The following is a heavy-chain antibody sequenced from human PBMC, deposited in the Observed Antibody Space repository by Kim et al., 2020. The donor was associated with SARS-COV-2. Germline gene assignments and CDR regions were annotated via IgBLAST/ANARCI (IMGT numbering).Heavy chain of an antibody. Sequence: APVKGRFAISRDDSKDTLYLQMSSLKIEDTGVYYCTTALVGVILLGAPFDYWGQGALVTVSS. CDR3: TTALVGVILLGAPFDY. J-gene: IGHJ4*01. D-gene: IGHD3-10*01. V-gene: IGHV3-15*01.